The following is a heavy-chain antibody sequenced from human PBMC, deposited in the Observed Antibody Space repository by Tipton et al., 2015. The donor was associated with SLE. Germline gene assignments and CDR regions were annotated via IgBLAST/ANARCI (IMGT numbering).Heavy chain of an antibody. V-gene: IGHV3-66*04. J-gene: IGHJ4*02. D-gene: IGHD1-1*01. CDR2: IYRAGTT. CDR1: GFTVSRYY. Sequence: SLRLSCAASGFTVSRYYMSWVRQAPGKGLEWVSIIYRAGTTYYGDSAKGRFIISRDTSNDMVYLQMNSLRPDDTAVHYCARQDFWNDPFDYWGRGTLVTVSS. CDR3: ARQDFWNDPFDY.